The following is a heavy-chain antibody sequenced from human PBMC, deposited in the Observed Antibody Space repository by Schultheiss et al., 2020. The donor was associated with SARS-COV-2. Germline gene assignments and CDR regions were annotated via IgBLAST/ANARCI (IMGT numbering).Heavy chain of an antibody. Sequence: GGSLRLSCAASGFTFSNAWMSWVRQAPGKGLEWVAVISYDGSNKYYADSVKGRFTISRDNSKNTLYLQMNSLRAEDTAVYYCAREGVVGAVTGLDVWGQGTTVTVSS. J-gene: IGHJ6*02. CDR2: ISYDGSNK. CDR1: GFTFSNAW. V-gene: IGHV3-30*03. D-gene: IGHD2-15*01. CDR3: AREGVVGAVTGLDV.